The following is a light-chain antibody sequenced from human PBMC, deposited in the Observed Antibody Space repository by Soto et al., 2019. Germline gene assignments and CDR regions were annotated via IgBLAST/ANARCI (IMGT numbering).Light chain of an antibody. J-gene: IGKJ5*01. CDR3: QPYGSSPS. V-gene: IGKV3-20*01. CDR1: QSVSSSY. CDR2: GAS. Sequence: IVLTQSPGTLSLSPGERATLSCMASQSVSSSYLAWYQQKPGQAPRLPIYGASSRATGIPDRFSGSGSGTDFTLTISRLEPEDFAVYYCQPYGSSPSFGQGTRLEIK.